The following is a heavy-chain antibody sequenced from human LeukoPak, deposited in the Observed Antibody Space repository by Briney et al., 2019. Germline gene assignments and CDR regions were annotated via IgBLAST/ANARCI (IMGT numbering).Heavy chain of an antibody. CDR2: ISSSSSYI. V-gene: IGHV3-21*01. CDR1: GFTFSSYS. D-gene: IGHD3-10*01. Sequence: PGGSLRLSCAASGFTFSSYSMNWVRQAPGKGLEWVSSISSSSSYIYYADSVKGRFTISRDNAKNSLYLQMNSLRAEDTAVYYCARDRGAQRGYYGMDVWGQGTTVTVSS. J-gene: IGHJ6*02. CDR3: ARDRGAQRGYYGMDV.